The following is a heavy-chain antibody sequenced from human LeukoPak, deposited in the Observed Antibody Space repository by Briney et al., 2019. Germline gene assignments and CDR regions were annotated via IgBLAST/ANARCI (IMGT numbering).Heavy chain of an antibody. CDR1: GYTFTNYG. D-gene: IGHD3-22*01. Sequence: ASVKVSCKASGYTFTNYGISWVRQAPGQGLEWMGWISAYNGNTNYAQKLQGRVTMTTDTSTSTAYMELRSLRSDDTAVYYCAREYYYDSSRAPDYWGQGTLVTVSS. V-gene: IGHV1-18*01. CDR3: AREYYYDSSRAPDY. J-gene: IGHJ4*02. CDR2: ISAYNGNT.